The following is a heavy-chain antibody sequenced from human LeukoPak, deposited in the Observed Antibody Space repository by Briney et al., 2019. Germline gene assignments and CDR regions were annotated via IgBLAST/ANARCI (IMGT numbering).Heavy chain of an antibody. V-gene: IGHV4-39*01. CDR2: IYYSGST. CDR3: ARRKLVANAVDI. D-gene: IGHD6-13*01. J-gene: IGHJ3*02. Sequence: SETLSLTCTVSGGSISSSGYYWGWIRQPPGKGLEWIGSIYYSGSTYYNPSLKSRVTISVDTSKNQFSLKLSSVTAADTAVYYCARRKLVANAVDIWGQGTTVTVSS. CDR1: GGSISSSGYY.